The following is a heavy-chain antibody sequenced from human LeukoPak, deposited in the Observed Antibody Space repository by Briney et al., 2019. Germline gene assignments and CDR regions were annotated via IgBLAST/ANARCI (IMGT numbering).Heavy chain of an antibody. CDR3: GRVLLGATTINYYYYYMDV. CDR1: GFTFSDYS. CDR2: IGIDSGNT. V-gene: IGHV3-48*02. Sequence: GGSLRLSCAASGFTFSDYSMNWVRQAPGKGLEWISYIGIDSGNTNYADSVKGRFTISGDKAKNSLYLQMNSLRDEDTAVYYCGRVLLGATTINYYYYYMDVWGKGTTVTVSS. J-gene: IGHJ6*03. D-gene: IGHD1-26*01.